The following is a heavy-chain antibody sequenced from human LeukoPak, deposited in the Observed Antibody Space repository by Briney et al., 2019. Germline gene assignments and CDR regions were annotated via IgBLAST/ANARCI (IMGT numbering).Heavy chain of an antibody. CDR1: GFTFSGYA. Sequence: GRSLRLSCAASGFTFSGYAMHWVRQAPGKGLEWVAVASYDGINKYYAGSVKGRFTISRDNSKNTLFLQLNSLRTEDTAVYHCATGSLGYCDSTSCFTQFDFWGQGTLVTVSS. V-gene: IGHV3-30*04. J-gene: IGHJ4*02. D-gene: IGHD2-2*02. CDR2: ASYDGINK. CDR3: ATGSLGYCDSTSCFTQFDF.